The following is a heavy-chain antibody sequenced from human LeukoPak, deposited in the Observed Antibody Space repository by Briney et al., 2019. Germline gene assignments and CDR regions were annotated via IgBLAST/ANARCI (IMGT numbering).Heavy chain of an antibody. CDR3: ARDLLSYYYGSGSYSGFDP. CDR1: GDSVSSNSAA. D-gene: IGHD3-10*01. Sequence: SQTLSLTCAISGDSVSSNSAAWNWIRQSPSRGLEWLGRTYYRSKWYNDYAVSVKSRITINPDTSKNQFSLQLNSVTAADTAVYYCARDLLSYYYGSGSYSGFDPWGQGTLVTVSS. CDR2: TYYRSKWYN. J-gene: IGHJ5*02. V-gene: IGHV6-1*01.